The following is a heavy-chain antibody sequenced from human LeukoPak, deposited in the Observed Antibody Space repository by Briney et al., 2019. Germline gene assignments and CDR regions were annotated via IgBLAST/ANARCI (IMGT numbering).Heavy chain of an antibody. CDR1: GYTFTGYY. V-gene: IGHV1-2*06. CDR2: INPNSGGT. Sequence: ASVKASCKASGYTFTGYYVHWVRQAPGQGLEWMGRINPNSGGTNYAQKFQGRVTMTRDTSISTTYMDLSSLISDDTAVYYCARDKSGSYSPPAYWGQGTLVTVSS. J-gene: IGHJ4*02. CDR3: ARDKSGSYSPPAY. D-gene: IGHD1-26*01.